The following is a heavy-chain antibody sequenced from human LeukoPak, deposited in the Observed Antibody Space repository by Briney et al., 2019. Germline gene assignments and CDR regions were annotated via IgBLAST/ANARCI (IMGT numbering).Heavy chain of an antibody. D-gene: IGHD3-10*01. V-gene: IGHV1-2*02. Sequence: ASVKVSCKASGYTFNHYYIHWVRQAPGQRVEWMGWINPNSGGTNYAQKFQGRGAITRDTSISTAYMELSRLRCEDTAVYYWATVEIKGSGPIYYYYGMDVWGQGTTVTVSS. CDR2: INPNSGGT. J-gene: IGHJ6*02. CDR1: GYTFNHYY. CDR3: ATVEIKGSGPIYYYYGMDV.